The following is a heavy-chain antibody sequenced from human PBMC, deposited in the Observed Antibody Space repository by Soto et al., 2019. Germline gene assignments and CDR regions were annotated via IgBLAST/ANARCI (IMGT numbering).Heavy chain of an antibody. CDR2: IWYDGSNK. CDR1: GFTFRSYG. J-gene: IGHJ4*02. CDR3: AKPLDTLYVIDY. Sequence: PGGSLRLSCAASGFTFRSYGMHWVRQAPGKGLEWVAVIWYDGSNKYYADSVKGRFTISRDNSKNTLYLQMNSLRAEDTAVYYCAKPLDTLYVIDYWGQGTLVTVSS. V-gene: IGHV3-33*06. D-gene: IGHD3-10*02.